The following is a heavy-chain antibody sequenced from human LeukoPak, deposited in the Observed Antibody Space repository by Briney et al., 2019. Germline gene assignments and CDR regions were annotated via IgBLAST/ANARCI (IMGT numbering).Heavy chain of an antibody. J-gene: IGHJ5*02. CDR3: ARDPKPVVGATWWWFDP. CDR2: INPSGGST. V-gene: IGHV1-46*01. D-gene: IGHD1-26*01. Sequence: ASVKVSCKASGYTFTSYYMHWVRQAPGQGLEWMGIINPSGGSTSYAQKFQGRVTMTRDTPTSTVYMELSSLRSEDTAVYYCARDPKPVVGATWWWFDPWGQGTLVTVSS. CDR1: GYTFTSYY.